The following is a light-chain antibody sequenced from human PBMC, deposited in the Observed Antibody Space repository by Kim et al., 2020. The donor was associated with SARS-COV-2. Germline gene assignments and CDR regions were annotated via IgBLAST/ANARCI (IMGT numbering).Light chain of an antibody. V-gene: IGLV2-14*04. CDR1: DTDVGGYNY. J-gene: IGLJ3*02. Sequence: GQSITSSCAGTDTDVGGYNYVFWYQQHPNKVPKLIIYDVSKRPPGISNRFSGSKSDNTASLTISGLQAEDEADYYCCSYRTSNSWVFGGGTKLTVL. CDR3: CSYRTSNSWV. CDR2: DVS.